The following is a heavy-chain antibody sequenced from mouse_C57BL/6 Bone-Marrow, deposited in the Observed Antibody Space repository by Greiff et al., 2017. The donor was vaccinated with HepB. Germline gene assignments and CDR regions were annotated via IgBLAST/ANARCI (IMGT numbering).Heavy chain of an antibody. CDR3: ARPPHYYYAMDY. Sequence: EVHLVESGGGLVHPGESLKLSCESNEYEFPSHDMSWVRKTPEKRLELVAAINSDGGSTYYPDTMERRFIISRDNTKKTLYLQMSSLRSEDTALYYCARPPHYYYAMDYWGQGTSVTVSS. CDR1: EYEFPSHD. V-gene: IGHV5-2*01. CDR2: INSDGGST. J-gene: IGHJ4*01.